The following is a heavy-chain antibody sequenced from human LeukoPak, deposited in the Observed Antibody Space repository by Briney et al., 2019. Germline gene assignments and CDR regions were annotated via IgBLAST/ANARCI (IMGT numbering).Heavy chain of an antibody. Sequence: ASVKVSCKASGYIFTSYYMHWVRQAPGQGLEWMGIINPSDGSTICAQKFQGRVTMTRDMSTSTVYMELSSLRSEDTAVYYCARVFNYDDFDYWGQGTLVTVSS. J-gene: IGHJ4*02. CDR2: INPSDGST. CDR1: GYIFTSYY. D-gene: IGHD3-3*01. V-gene: IGHV1-46*01. CDR3: ARVFNYDDFDY.